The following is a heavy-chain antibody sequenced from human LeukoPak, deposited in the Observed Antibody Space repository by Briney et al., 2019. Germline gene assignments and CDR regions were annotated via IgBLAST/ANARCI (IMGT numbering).Heavy chain of an antibody. J-gene: IGHJ6*02. D-gene: IGHD6-13*01. CDR3: ARDLTSAAGDYYYYYGMDV. Sequence: SVKASCKASGGTFSSYAIGWVRQAPGQGLEWMGRIIPILGIANYAQKFQGRVTITADKSTSTAYMELSSLRSEDTAVYYCARDLTSAAGDYYYYYGMDVWGQGTTVTVSS. V-gene: IGHV1-69*04. CDR2: IIPILGIA. CDR1: GGTFSSYA.